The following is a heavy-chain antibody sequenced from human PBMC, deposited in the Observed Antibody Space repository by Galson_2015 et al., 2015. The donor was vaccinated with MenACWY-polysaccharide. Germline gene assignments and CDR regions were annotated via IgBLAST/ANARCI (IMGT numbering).Heavy chain of an antibody. CDR3: ARAPDFFTRGFDY. V-gene: IGHV6-1*01. CDR2: TYYRSKWYY. J-gene: IGHJ4*02. D-gene: IGHD2-2*01. CDR1: GDSVSSNSAS. Sequence: AISGDSVSSNSASWNWIRQSPSGGLEWLGRTYYRSKWYYDYALSVESRITLNPDTSKNQVSLQLNSMTPEDTAVYYCARAPDFFTRGFDYWGLGTLVTVSS.